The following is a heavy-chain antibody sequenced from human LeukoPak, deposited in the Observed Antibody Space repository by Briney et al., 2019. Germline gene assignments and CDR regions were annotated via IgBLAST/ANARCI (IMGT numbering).Heavy chain of an antibody. Sequence: GGSLRLSCAASGITFSRFAMSWVRQAPGKGLERVSVVSESGDSTHYAESVKGRFTISRDNSKNALYPEMNRLRADDTAVYYCAKDTAQGYTFGTIEQDYWGQGTLVTVAS. D-gene: IGHD5-12*01. CDR2: VSESGDST. CDR3: AKDTAQGYTFGTIEQDY. CDR1: GITFSRFA. J-gene: IGHJ4*02. V-gene: IGHV3-23*01.